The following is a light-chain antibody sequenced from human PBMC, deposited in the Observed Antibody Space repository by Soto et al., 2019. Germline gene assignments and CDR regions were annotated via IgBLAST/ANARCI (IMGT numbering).Light chain of an antibody. V-gene: IGLV2-14*01. CDR1: SSDVGGYNY. CDR2: DLS. Sequence: QSALTQPASVSGSPGQSITISCTGTSSDVGGYNYVSWYQQRPGKVPKLMIYDLSNRPSGVSNRFSGSKSGNTASLTISGLQAEDEADYYCSSYTSSSTVVFGGGTKLTVL. J-gene: IGLJ2*01. CDR3: SSYTSSSTVV.